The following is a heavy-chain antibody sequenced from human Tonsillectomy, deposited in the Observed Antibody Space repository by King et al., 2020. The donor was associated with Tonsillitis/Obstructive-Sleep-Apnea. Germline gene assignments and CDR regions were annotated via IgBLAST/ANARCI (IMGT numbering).Heavy chain of an antibody. Sequence: TLKESGPTLVKPTQTLTLTCTFSWFSLSTSGVGVGWIRQPPGKALAWLALIFWDGDKRYSPSLKSRLTSTKDPSKNQVVLTMTNMDPVDTATYYCAHRVGAKYFQNWGQGTLITVSS. V-gene: IGHV2-5*02. D-gene: IGHD3-3*01. CDR2: IFWDGDK. CDR1: WFSLSTSGVG. J-gene: IGHJ1*01. CDR3: AHRVGAKYFQN.